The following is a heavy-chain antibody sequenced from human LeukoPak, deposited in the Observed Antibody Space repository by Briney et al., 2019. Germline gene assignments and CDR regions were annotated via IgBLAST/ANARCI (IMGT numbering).Heavy chain of an antibody. CDR2: IIPIFGTA. D-gene: IGHD2-15*01. Sequence: SVNVSCKASGGTFSIYAISWVRQAPGQGLEWMGGIIPIFGTANYAQKFQGRVTITADESTSTAYMELSSLRSEDTAVYYCARDLLGYCSGGSCSQPGVGMDVWGQGTTVTVSS. CDR3: ARDLLGYCSGGSCSQPGVGMDV. CDR1: GGTFSIYA. J-gene: IGHJ6*02. V-gene: IGHV1-69*13.